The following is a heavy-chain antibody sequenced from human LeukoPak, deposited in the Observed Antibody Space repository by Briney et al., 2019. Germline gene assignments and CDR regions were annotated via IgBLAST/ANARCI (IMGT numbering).Heavy chain of an antibody. Sequence: PGGFLRLSCAASGFTFSSYSMNWVRQAPGKGLEWVSSISSSSSYIYYADSVKGRFTISRDNAKNSLYLQMNSLRAEDTAVYYCARDLNYYDILTGYRDYWGQGTLVTVSS. D-gene: IGHD3-9*01. CDR2: ISSSSSYI. V-gene: IGHV3-21*01. CDR1: GFTFSSYS. J-gene: IGHJ4*02. CDR3: ARDLNYYDILTGYRDY.